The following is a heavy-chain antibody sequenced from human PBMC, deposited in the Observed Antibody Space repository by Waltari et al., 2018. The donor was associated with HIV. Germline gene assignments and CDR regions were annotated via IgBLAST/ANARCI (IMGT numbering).Heavy chain of an antibody. CDR3: IAQSTEETFDF. CDR2: IKRKGGGETT. Sequence: EVQLVESGCGLVEPGGSLPPSCEPTGFGVGPPLFGWARQAPGKGLMWVGRIKRKGGGETTDFAAPVKGRFRISRDDSKRVLYLHMGSLRTDDTATYFCIAQSTEETFDFWGRGTLVVVSP. D-gene: IGHD2-8*02. CDR1: GFGVGPPL. J-gene: IGHJ4*02. V-gene: IGHV3-15*01.